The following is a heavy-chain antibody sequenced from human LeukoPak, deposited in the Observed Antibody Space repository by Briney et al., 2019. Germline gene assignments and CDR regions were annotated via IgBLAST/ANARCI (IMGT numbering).Heavy chain of an antibody. CDR2: ISGSGGST. CDR3: AKGGNGPGPFDY. V-gene: IGHV3-23*01. Sequence: NWVRQAPGKGLEWVSAISGSGGSTYYADSVKGRFTISRDNSKNTLYLQMNSLRAEDTAVYYCAKGGNGPGPFDYWGQGTLVTVSS. J-gene: IGHJ4*02. D-gene: IGHD2-8*01.